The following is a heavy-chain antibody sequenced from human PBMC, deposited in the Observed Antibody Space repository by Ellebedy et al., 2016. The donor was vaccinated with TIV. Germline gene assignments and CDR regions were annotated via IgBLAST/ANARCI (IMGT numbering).Heavy chain of an antibody. Sequence: GESLKISCAASGFTVSSNYMSWVRQAPGKGLEWVSVIYSGGNTYYADSVKGRFTISRDNSKNTLYLQMNSLRAEDTAVYYCARESSYYYDSRLDYWGQGTLVTVSS. J-gene: IGHJ4*02. CDR2: IYSGGNT. CDR3: ARESSYYYDSRLDY. V-gene: IGHV3-53*01. D-gene: IGHD3-22*01. CDR1: GFTVSSNY.